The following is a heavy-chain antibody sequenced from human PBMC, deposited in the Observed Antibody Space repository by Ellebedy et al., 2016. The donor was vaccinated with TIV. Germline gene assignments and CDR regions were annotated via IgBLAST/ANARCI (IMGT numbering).Heavy chain of an antibody. Sequence: SETLSLXCTVSGGSITSSGCFWGWIRQPPGKGLEWIGSIDYSGSTYYNPSLKSRVTISVDTSKNQFSLRLSSMTAADTAVYYCARHTPPSVETSMLPGPNDFWGQGTLVTVSS. V-gene: IGHV4-39*01. CDR3: ARHTPPSVETSMLPGPNDF. J-gene: IGHJ4*02. CDR2: IDYSGST. CDR1: GGSITSSGCF. D-gene: IGHD4-23*01.